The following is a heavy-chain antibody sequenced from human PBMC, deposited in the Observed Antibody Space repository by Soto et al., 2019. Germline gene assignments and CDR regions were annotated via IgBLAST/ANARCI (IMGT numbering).Heavy chain of an antibody. CDR1: GYTFTSYD. CDR2: MNPNSGNT. J-gene: IGHJ4*02. CDR3: ARAVWGSYRYDY. D-gene: IGHD3-16*02. Sequence: ASVKVSCKASGYTFTSYDINWVRQATGQGLEWMGWMNPNSGNTGYAQKFQGRVTMTRNTSISTAYMELSSLRSEDTAVYYCARAVWGSYRYDYWGQGTLVTVSS. V-gene: IGHV1-8*01.